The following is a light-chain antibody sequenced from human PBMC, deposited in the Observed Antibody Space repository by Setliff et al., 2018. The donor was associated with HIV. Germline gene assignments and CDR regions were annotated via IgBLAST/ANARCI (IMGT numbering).Light chain of an antibody. Sequence: QSVLTQPASVSGSPGQSITISCTGSSSDVGDYNYVSWYQQHPGKAPKLMISDVSNRPSGVSNRFSGSKSGNTASLTISGLQAEDEADYYCTSYTSSNIYVFGTGTKAPS. V-gene: IGLV2-14*03. CDR1: SSDVGDYNY. J-gene: IGLJ1*01. CDR3: TSYTSSNIYV. CDR2: DVS.